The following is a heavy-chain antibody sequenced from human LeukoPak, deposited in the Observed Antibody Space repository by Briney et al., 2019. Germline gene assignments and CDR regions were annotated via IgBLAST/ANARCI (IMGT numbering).Heavy chain of an antibody. D-gene: IGHD2-2*01. CDR1: GFTFSSYA. J-gene: IGHJ5*02. CDR2: ISGSGGST. Sequence: GGSLRLSCAASGFTFSSYAMSWVRQAPGKGLEWGSAISGSGGSTYYADSVKGRFTISRDNSKNTLYLQMNSLRAEDTAVYYCASHAQIVVVPAAIGDWFDPWGQGTLVTVSS. CDR3: ASHAQIVVVPAAIGDWFDP. V-gene: IGHV3-23*01.